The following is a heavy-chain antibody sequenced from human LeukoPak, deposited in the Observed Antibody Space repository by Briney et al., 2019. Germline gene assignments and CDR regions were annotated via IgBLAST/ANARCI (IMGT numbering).Heavy chain of an antibody. CDR1: GFTFSSYW. CDR3: AGIYCSSTSCYTGRIDS. D-gene: IGHD2-2*02. Sequence: GGSLRLSCAASGFTFSSYWMHWVRQAPGKGLVWVSRINTDGSNTTYADSVKGRFTISRDNAKNTLYLQMNSLRAEDTAVYYCAGIYCSSTSCYTGRIDSWGQGTLVTVSS. CDR2: INTDGSNT. J-gene: IGHJ4*02. V-gene: IGHV3-74*01.